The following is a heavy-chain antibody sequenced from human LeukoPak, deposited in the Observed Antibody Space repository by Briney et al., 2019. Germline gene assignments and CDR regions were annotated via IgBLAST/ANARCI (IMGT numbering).Heavy chain of an antibody. J-gene: IGHJ4*02. CDR2: MSPNSGNT. V-gene: IGHV1-8*02. CDR1: GYTFTGYY. Sequence: GASVKVSCKASGYTFTGYYMHWVRQAPGQGLEWMGWMSPNSGNTGYAQKFQGRVTMTRNTSISTAYMELSSLRSEDTAVYYCARYLAEDDYWGQGTLVTVSS. D-gene: IGHD3-3*02. CDR3: ARYLAEDDY.